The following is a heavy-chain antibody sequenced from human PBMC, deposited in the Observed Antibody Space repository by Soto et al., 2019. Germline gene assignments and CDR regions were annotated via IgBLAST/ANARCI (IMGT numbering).Heavy chain of an antibody. CDR3: ARVRVAEDYYYYYGMDV. V-gene: IGHV1-2*04. CDR1: GYTFTGYY. D-gene: IGHD6-19*01. J-gene: IGHJ6*02. Sequence: ASVKVSCKASGYTFTGYYMHWVRQAPGQGLEWMGWINPNSGGTNYAQKFQGWVTMTRDTSISTAYMELSRLRSDDTAVYYCARVRVAEDYYYYYGMDVWVQGTTVTVS. CDR2: INPNSGGT.